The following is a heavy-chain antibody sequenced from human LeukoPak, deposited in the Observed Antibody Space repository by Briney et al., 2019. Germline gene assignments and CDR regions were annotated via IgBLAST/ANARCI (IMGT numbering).Heavy chain of an antibody. J-gene: IGHJ4*02. Sequence: PSETLSLTCTVSGGSISSSSYYWGWIRQPPGKGLEWIGSIYYSGSTYYNPSLKSRVTISVDTSKNQFSLKLSSVTAADTAVYYCARGHSGSHRWDYWGQGTLVTVSS. V-gene: IGHV4-39*07. D-gene: IGHD1-26*01. CDR2: IYYSGST. CDR1: GGSISSSSYY. CDR3: ARGHSGSHRWDY.